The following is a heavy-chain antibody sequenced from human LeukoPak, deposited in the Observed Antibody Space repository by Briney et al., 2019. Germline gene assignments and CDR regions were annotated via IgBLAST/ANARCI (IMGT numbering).Heavy chain of an antibody. CDR1: GFTFSSYA. D-gene: IGHD4-11*01. Sequence: GGSLRLSCAASGFTFSSYAMSWVRQAPGEGLEWVSTISPSGGSTFYADSVKGRFTIFRDNSKNTLYLQMNSLRAEDTAVYYCAKEGVYYSNYPLAFDYWGQGTLVTVSS. V-gene: IGHV3-23*01. CDR2: ISPSGGST. CDR3: AKEGVYYSNYPLAFDY. J-gene: IGHJ4*02.